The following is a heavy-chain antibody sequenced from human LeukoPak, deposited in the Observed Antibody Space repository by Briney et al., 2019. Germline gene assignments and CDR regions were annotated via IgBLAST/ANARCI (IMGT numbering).Heavy chain of an antibody. J-gene: IGHJ3*02. Sequence: PSQTPSLTCTVSGGSISSGGYYWSWIRQHPGKGLEWIGYVYYSGSTYYNPSLKSRVTISVDTSKNQFSLKLSSVTAADTAVYYCARGRMATITGDAFDIWGQGTMVTVSS. CDR2: VYYSGST. CDR1: GGSISSGGYY. CDR3: ARGRMATITGDAFDI. D-gene: IGHD5-24*01. V-gene: IGHV4-31*03.